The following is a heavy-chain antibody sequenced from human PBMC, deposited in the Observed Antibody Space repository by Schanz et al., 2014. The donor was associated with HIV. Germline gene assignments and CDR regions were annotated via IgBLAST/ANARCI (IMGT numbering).Heavy chain of an antibody. V-gene: IGHV3-21*01. J-gene: IGHJ4*02. D-gene: IGHD6-19*01. Sequence: EVQVVESGGGLVKPGGSLRLSCAASGFTFSSFSMNWVRQAPGKGLEWVSSISNSSSYMYYADSVKGRFTISRDSSKNTVYLQMNSLRAEDTAVYYCARDREKQWLVRGPDYWGQGTLVTVSP. CDR3: ARDREKQWLVRGPDY. CDR1: GFTFSSFS. CDR2: ISNSSSYM.